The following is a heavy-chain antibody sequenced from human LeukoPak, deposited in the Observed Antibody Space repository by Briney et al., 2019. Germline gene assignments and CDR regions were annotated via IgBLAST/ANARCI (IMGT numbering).Heavy chain of an antibody. CDR1: GFTFSSYG. CDR3: AKDRVTAAGYYFDY. V-gene: IGHV3-30*18. J-gene: IGHJ4*02. CDR2: ISFDGSYK. D-gene: IGHD6-13*01. Sequence: GGSLRLSCAASGFTFSSYGMHWVRQAPGKGLEWVAVISFDGSYKYYADSVKGRFTISRDNSKNTLYLQMNGLRAEDTAVYYCAKDRVTAAGYYFDYWGQGTLVTVSS.